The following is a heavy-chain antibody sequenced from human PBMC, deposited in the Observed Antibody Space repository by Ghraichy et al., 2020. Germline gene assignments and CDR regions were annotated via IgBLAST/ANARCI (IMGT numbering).Heavy chain of an antibody. J-gene: IGHJ5*02. D-gene: IGHD6-6*01. V-gene: IGHV4-59*01. CDR3: ARTPHTAARPWWFDT. CDR1: GGSISGYY. Sequence: SETLSLTCTVSGGSISGYYWTWIRQPPGKRLEWIGYIYYGGSTDYNPSLKSRVTISLDSSKNQFSRTLRSVTATDTAVYFCARTPHTAARPWWFDTWGQGKLVTVSS. CDR2: IYYGGST.